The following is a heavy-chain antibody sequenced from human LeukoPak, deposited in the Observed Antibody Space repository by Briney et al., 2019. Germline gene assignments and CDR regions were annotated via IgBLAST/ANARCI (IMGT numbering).Heavy chain of an antibody. CDR2: INSDGSTT. J-gene: IGHJ4*02. CDR3: AKLSSSSTSSQTIDY. D-gene: IGHD2-2*01. Sequence: PGGSLRLSCAASGFTFSSYWMHWVRQAPGKGLVWVSRINSDGSTTNYADSVKGRFTISRDNAKNTLYLQMNSLRAEDTAVYYCAKLSSSSTSSQTIDYWGQGTLVTVPS. V-gene: IGHV3-74*01. CDR1: GFTFSSYW.